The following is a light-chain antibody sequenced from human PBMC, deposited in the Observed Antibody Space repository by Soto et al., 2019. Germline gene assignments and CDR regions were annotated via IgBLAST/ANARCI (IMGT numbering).Light chain of an antibody. CDR2: NDD. Sequence: QSVLTQPPSVSAAPGQKVTISCSGSSSNIETNPVSWYRHLPGPVPKLLIHNDDKRPSGIPDRFSGSKSGTSATLGITGLQTGDEADYYCGTWDASLSAGVFGGGTKVTVL. CDR1: SSNIETNP. J-gene: IGLJ2*01. CDR3: GTWDASLSAGV. V-gene: IGLV1-51*01.